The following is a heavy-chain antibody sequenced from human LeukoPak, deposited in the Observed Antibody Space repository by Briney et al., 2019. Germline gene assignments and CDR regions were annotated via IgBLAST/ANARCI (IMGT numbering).Heavy chain of an antibody. CDR1: GYSFMDYW. CDR2: IFPHYSDT. Sequence: GASLKISCKGSGYSFMDYWIGWVRPMPGKGPEWMGIIFPHYSDTKYSPSFQGQVTISVDKSISTAYVQWSSLKASDTAVYYCARYGIRGCTSTNCYTSYFYYGMDVWGQGTTVTVSS. CDR3: ARYGIRGCTSTNCYTSYFYYGMDV. V-gene: IGHV5-51*01. D-gene: IGHD2-2*02. J-gene: IGHJ6*02.